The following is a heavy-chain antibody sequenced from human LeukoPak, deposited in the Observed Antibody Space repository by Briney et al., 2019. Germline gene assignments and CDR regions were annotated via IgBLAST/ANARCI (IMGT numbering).Heavy chain of an antibody. V-gene: IGHV3-7*01. J-gene: IGHJ4*02. CDR2: IKEDGSEK. CDR1: GFIFRSYW. Sequence: PGGSLRLSCAASGFIFRSYWMSWVRQAPGKGLEWVANIKEDGSEKHYVDSVKGRFTISRDNAKNSLHLRMNSLRAEDTAVYYCARDGRYNPDYWGQGTLVTVSS. CDR3: ARDGRYNPDY. D-gene: IGHD1-1*01.